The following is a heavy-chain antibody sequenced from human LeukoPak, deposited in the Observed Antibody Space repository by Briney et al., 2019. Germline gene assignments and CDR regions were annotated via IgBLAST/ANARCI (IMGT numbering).Heavy chain of an antibody. V-gene: IGHV3-48*03. D-gene: IGHD3-16*01. Sequence: GGSLRLSCAASGFTFSSYEMNWVRQAPGKGLEGVSYISSSGSTIYYADSVKGRFTISRDNAKNSLYLQMNSLRAEDTAVYYCARASNYDYVWGTKTGTDYFDYWGQGTLVTVSS. CDR2: ISSSGSTI. CDR1: GFTFSSYE. CDR3: ARASNYDYVWGTKTGTDYFDY. J-gene: IGHJ4*02.